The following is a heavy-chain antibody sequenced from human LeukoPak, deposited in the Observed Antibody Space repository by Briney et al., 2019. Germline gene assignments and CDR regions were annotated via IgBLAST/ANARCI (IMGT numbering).Heavy chain of an antibody. V-gene: IGHV3-74*01. Sequence: GGSLRLSCSASGFIFGAYWMLWVCQAPGKGLEWVSRINSDGTITNYADSVKGRFTISRGNSKNTLYLQMNSLRAEDTAVYYCAKDRVETGYFDYRGQGTLVTVSS. CDR1: GFIFGAYW. D-gene: IGHD3-10*01. CDR2: INSDGTIT. CDR3: AKDRVETGYFDY. J-gene: IGHJ4*02.